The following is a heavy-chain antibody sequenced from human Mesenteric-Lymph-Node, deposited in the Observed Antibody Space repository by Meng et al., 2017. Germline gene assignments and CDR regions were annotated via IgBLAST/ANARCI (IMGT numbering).Heavy chain of an antibody. CDR3: ARINIGSYYDNSGYYDY. Sequence: GESLKISCTASGFTFSSYTMSWVRQAPGKGLEWVSTISGNGGSTYYADSVKGRFTISRDNSKNTLYLQMNSLRAEDTAVYYCARINIGSYYDNSGYYDYWGQGTLVTVSS. D-gene: IGHD3-22*01. CDR1: GFTFSSYT. V-gene: IGHV3-23*01. J-gene: IGHJ4*02. CDR2: ISGNGGST.